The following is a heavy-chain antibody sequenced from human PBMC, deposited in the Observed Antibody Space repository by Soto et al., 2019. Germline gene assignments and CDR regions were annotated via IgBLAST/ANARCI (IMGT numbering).Heavy chain of an antibody. CDR2: ISAYNGNT. V-gene: IGHV1-18*01. CDR3: ARGRVTYYYGSGSYYNGPTTYYYYYYGMEV. Sequence: ASVKVSCKASGYTFTSYGISWVRQAPGQGLEWMGWISAYNGNTNYAQKLQGRVTMTTDTSTSTAYMELRSLRSDDTAVYYCARGRVTYYYGSGSYYNGPTTYYYYYYGMEVWGQGTTVTVSS. D-gene: IGHD3-10*01. J-gene: IGHJ6*02. CDR1: GYTFTSYG.